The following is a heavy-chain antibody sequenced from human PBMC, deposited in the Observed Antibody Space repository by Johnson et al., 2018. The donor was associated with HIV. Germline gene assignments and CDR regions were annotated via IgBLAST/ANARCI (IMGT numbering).Heavy chain of an antibody. CDR1: GFTFSSYA. D-gene: IGHD3-16*01. J-gene: IGHJ3*02. V-gene: IGHV3-33*05. CDR3: ASQVRGLRLGVDAFDI. Sequence: VQLVESGGGVVQPGGSLRLSCAASGFTFSSYAMHWVRQAPGKGLEWVAVISYDGRNKYYVDSVKGRFTISRDNSKNTLFLQMNSLSAEDTALYFCASQVRGLRLGVDAFDIWGQGTMVTVSS. CDR2: ISYDGRNK.